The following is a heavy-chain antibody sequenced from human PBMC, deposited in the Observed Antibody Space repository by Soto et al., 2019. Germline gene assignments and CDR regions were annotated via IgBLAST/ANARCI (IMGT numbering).Heavy chain of an antibody. D-gene: IGHD6-19*01. CDR3: LRFIMVGGWFDPYYYHGMDV. J-gene: IGHJ6*04. V-gene: IGHV1-18*01. CDR2: ISGYNSNT. Sequence: QVQLVQSGAEVKKPGASVTVSCKTSGYTFSNYGINWVRQAPGQGLEWMGWISGYNSNTNYAQTVQGRVTMTTDTYTGTVYMELRSLKSDDTAIYSCLRFIMVGGWFDPYYYHGMDVWGEGTTVTVSS. CDR1: GYTFSNYG.